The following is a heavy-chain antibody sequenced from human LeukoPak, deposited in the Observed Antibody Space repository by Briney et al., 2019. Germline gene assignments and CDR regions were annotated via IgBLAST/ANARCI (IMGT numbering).Heavy chain of an antibody. J-gene: IGHJ4*02. CDR1: GDTFSVYA. Sequence: GASVKVSCKASGDTFSVYAYSWVRQAPGQGLEWMGGIIPMFGTASYAQKFRGRVTITADELTTTASMELRSLTSEDTAVFYCARSIVVVPAAPAPFDYWGQGTLVTVSS. V-gene: IGHV1-69*13. CDR3: ARSIVVVPAAPAPFDY. D-gene: IGHD2-2*01. CDR2: IIPMFGTA.